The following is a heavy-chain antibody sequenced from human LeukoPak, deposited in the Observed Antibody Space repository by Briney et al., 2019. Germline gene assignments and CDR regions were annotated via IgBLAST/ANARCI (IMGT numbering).Heavy chain of an antibody. CDR3: ARAPSALRYCSGGSCFSRGPYYFDY. J-gene: IGHJ4*02. Sequence: SETLSLTCAVYGGSFSGYYWSWIRQPPGKGLEWIGEINHSGSTNYNPSLKSRVTTSVDTSKNQFSLKLSSGTAADTAVYYCARAPSALRYCSGGSCFSRGPYYFDYWGQGTLVTVSS. D-gene: IGHD2-15*01. V-gene: IGHV4-34*01. CDR1: GGSFSGYY. CDR2: INHSGST.